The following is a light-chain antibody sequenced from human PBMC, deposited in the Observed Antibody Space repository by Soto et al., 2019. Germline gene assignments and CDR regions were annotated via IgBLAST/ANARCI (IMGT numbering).Light chain of an antibody. J-gene: IGKJ3*01. CDR2: GAS. V-gene: IGKV3-20*01. Sequence: EIVLTQSPGTLSLSPEERATLSCRASQSVNLNYLAWYQQKPGQAPRLLIYGASSRATGIPDRFSGSGSGTEFTLTVSRLEPEDFAVYYCQQYGRSPFTFGPGTKVDIK. CDR3: QQYGRSPFT. CDR1: QSVNLNY.